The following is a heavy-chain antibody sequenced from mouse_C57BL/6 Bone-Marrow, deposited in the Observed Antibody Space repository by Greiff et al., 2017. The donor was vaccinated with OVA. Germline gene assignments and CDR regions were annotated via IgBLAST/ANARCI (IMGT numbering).Heavy chain of an antibody. V-gene: IGHV3-6*01. J-gene: IGHJ2*01. CDR1: GYSITSGYY. D-gene: IGHD4-1*01. Sequence: EVKLMESGPGLVKPSQSLSLTCSVTGYSITSGYYWNWIRQFPGNKLEWLGYISYDGSNNYNPSLKNRISITRDTDNNPFSLKLNPVTTEDTDTYYCARDGELRLYFDYWGQGTTLTVSS. CDR2: ISYDGSN. CDR3: ARDGELRLYFDY.